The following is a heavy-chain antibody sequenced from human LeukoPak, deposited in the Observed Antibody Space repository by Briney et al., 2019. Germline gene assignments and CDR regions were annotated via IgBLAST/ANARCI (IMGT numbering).Heavy chain of an antibody. Sequence: ASVKVSCKASGGTFSSYAISWVRQAPGQGLEWMGGIIPIFGTANYAQKFQGRVTITTDESTSTDYMELSSLRSEDTAVYYCASDAPRGYRNYYYYYMDVWGKGTTVTVSS. CDR1: GGTFSSYA. V-gene: IGHV1-69*05. J-gene: IGHJ6*03. CDR2: IIPIFGTA. CDR3: ASDAPRGYRNYYYYYMDV. D-gene: IGHD5-18*01.